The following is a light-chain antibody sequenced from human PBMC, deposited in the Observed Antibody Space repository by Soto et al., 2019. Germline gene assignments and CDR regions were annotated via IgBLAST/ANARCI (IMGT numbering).Light chain of an antibody. J-gene: IGKJ4*01. CDR1: QTVSRY. CDR2: YAS. CDR3: QQRSTGPLFT. Sequence: VLTQSPATLFLSPGERATLSCRASQTVSRYLALYQQKPGQAPRLLIYYASNRATGIPARFSGSVSGTDYTLTISSLEPEDFAVYYCQQRSTGPLFTFGGGTKVEI. V-gene: IGKV3-11*01.